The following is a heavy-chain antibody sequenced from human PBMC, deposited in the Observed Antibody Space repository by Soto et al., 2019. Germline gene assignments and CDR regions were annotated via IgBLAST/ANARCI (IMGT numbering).Heavy chain of an antibody. CDR1: GNSISSGGSY. Sequence: QVQLQESGPGLVKPSQTLSLTCTVSGNSISSGGSYWSWIRQHPGKDLEWIGNIYYSGSTSYNPSLKSRVSMSVDTSKNQFALKLTSVTAADTAVYYCARTFYYGPGPFDYWGQGTLVTVSS. D-gene: IGHD3-10*01. V-gene: IGHV4-31*03. CDR2: IYYSGST. CDR3: ARTFYYGPGPFDY. J-gene: IGHJ4*02.